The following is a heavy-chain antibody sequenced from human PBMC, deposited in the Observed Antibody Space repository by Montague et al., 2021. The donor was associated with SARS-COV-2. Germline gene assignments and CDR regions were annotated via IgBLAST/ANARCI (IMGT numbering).Heavy chain of an antibody. CDR3: ASGIYPSGSDDNWYYYGLNI. V-gene: IGHV4-34*01. J-gene: IGHJ6*04. CDR1: GGSLSGYY. D-gene: IGHD3-10*01. CDR2: INHSANT. Sequence: SETLSLTCAVYGGSLSGYYWSWIRQPPEKGLEWIGEINHSANTKYNPSLKSPVTISIDTSKNQFSLKMTSVTAADTATYYCASGIYPSGSDDNWYYYGLNIWGTGTTVIVSS.